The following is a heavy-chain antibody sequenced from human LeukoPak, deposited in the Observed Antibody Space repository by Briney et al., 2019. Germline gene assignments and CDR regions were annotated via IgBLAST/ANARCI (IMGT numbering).Heavy chain of an antibody. D-gene: IGHD2-2*01. V-gene: IGHV4-59*01. Sequence: SETLSLTCTVSDGSISSYYWSWIRQPPGKGLEWIGYIYYSGSTNYNPSLKSRVTISVDTSKNQFSLKLSSVTAADTAVYYCARADGPAAYTWAFDYWGQGTLVTVSS. J-gene: IGHJ4*02. CDR1: DGSISSYY. CDR2: IYYSGST. CDR3: ARADGPAAYTWAFDY.